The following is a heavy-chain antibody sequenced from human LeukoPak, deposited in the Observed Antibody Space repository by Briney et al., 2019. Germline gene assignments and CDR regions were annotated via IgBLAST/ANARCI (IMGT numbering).Heavy chain of an antibody. D-gene: IGHD6-13*01. J-gene: IGHJ4*02. CDR2: LQDDGSHQ. CDR1: GFHFSTYA. CDR3: ARDLSSRDAY. V-gene: IGHV3-7*03. Sequence: PGGSLRLSCAASGFHFSTYAMNWVRQAPGKGLEWVASLQDDGSHQYYVDSAKGRFTISRENAKNSLFLQMSSLRVEDTAVYYCARDLSSRDAYWGQGTPVTVSS.